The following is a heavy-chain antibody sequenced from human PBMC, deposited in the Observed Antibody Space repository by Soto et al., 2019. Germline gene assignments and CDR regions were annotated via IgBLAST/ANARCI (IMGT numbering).Heavy chain of an antibody. V-gene: IGHV3-74*01. CDR2: INSDGSTT. J-gene: IGHJ4*02. Sequence: EVQLVESGGGLVQPGGSLRLSCAAYGFTFSSYWMHWVRQAPGKGLVWVSRINSDGSTTSYADSVKGRFTISRNNAKNTLDLQMNSLRVEDTAVYYCARDLTGSGTYWGQGTLVTVSS. CDR3: ARDLTGSGTY. D-gene: IGHD2-15*01. CDR1: GFTFSSYW.